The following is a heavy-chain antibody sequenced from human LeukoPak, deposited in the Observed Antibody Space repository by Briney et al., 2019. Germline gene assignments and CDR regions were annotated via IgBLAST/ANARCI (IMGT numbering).Heavy chain of an antibody. CDR1: GGTFSSYA. J-gene: IGHJ5*02. V-gene: IGHV1-69*05. CDR3: AGDLVKASCLSCT. D-gene: IGHD2-2*01. Sequence: ASVKVSCKASGGTFSSYAISWVRQAPGQRVEWMGGIIPIFGTANYVQKFQGRGTNTTDESTSTAYMEASSLRSEDPAVYYCAGDLVKASCLSCTWGQGTLVTVSS. CDR2: IIPIFGTA.